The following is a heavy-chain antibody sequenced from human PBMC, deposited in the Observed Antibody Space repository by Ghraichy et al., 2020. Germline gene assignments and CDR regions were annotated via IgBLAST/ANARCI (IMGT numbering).Heavy chain of an antibody. CDR1: GGSFSGYY. J-gene: IGHJ4*02. Sequence: SETLSLTCAVYGGSFSGYYWSWIRQPPGKGLEWIGEINHSGSTNYNPSLKSRVTISVDTSKNQFSLKLSSVTAADTAVYYCARMWGIGYCSSTSCPLDYWGQGTLVTVSS. V-gene: IGHV4-34*01. CDR2: INHSGST. D-gene: IGHD2-2*01. CDR3: ARMWGIGYCSSTSCPLDY.